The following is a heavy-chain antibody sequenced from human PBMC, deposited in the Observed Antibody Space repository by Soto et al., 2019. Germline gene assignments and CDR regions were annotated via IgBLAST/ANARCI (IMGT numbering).Heavy chain of an antibody. J-gene: IGHJ4*02. V-gene: IGHV1-69*08. CDR3: ARVLYYYDTSGPPNY. Sequence: SVKVSCKASGGIFSTSTFTWVRQAPGQGLEWMGRIIPILGTADYAQKFQGRVTMTRNTSISTAYMELSSLRSEDTAVYYCARVLYYYDTSGPPNYWGQGTLVTVSS. CDR2: IIPILGTA. D-gene: IGHD3-22*01. CDR1: GGIFSTST.